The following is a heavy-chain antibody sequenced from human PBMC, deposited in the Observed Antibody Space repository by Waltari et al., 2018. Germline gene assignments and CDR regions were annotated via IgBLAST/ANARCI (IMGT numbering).Heavy chain of an antibody. V-gene: IGHV3-33*01. Sequence: QVQLVESGEGWVQPGRPLSLPCEASGSPSTSKGMPGVRRAPGKGLEWVAVIWYDGSNKYYADSVKGRFTISRDNSKNTLYLQMNSLRAEDTAVYYCARDQGSGGFDYWGQGTLVTVSS. CDR2: IWYDGSNK. CDR3: ARDQGSGGFDY. D-gene: IGHD6-19*01. J-gene: IGHJ4*02. CDR1: GSPSTSKG.